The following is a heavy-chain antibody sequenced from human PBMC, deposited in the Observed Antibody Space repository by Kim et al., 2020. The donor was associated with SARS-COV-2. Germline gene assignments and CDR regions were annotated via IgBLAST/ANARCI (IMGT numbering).Heavy chain of an antibody. CDR3: ARGWDGYNYGHFDY. V-gene: IGHV1-69*01. D-gene: IGHD5-12*01. J-gene: IGHJ4*02. Sequence: AQKFQGRVTITADESTSTAYMELSSLRSEDTAVYYCARGWDGYNYGHFDYWGQGTLVTVSS.